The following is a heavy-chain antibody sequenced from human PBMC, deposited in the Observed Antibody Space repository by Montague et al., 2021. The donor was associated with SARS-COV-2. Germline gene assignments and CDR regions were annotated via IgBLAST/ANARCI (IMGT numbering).Heavy chain of an antibody. CDR1: GVSISSGDYS. CDR3: ARKIIANAFDV. CDR2: IYESGST. J-gene: IGHJ3*01. V-gene: IGHV4-30-2*06. Sequence: TLSLTCTVSGVSISSGDYSWNWIQQSPGKGLEWIGFIYESGSTLYNPSLKSRITISVDRSKNQFSLRLNSVTAADTAVYYCARKIIANAFDVWGHGTTVTVSS. D-gene: IGHD2/OR15-2a*01.